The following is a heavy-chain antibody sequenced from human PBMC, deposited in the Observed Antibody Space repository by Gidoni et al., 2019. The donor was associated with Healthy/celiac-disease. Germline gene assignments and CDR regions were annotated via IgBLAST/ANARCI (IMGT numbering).Heavy chain of an antibody. CDR3: AKDSCTNGVCPQGGIVATIGDYYYMDV. V-gene: IGHV3-23*01. Sequence: EVQLLESGGGLVQPGGSLRLSCAASGFTFSSYAMSWVRQAPGKGLEWVSAISGSGGSTYYADSVKGRFTISRDNSKNTLYLQMNSLRAEDTAVYYCAKDSCTNGVCPQGGIVATIGDYYYMDVWGKGTTVTVSS. D-gene: IGHD2-8*01. J-gene: IGHJ6*03. CDR1: GFTFSSYA. CDR2: ISGSGGST.